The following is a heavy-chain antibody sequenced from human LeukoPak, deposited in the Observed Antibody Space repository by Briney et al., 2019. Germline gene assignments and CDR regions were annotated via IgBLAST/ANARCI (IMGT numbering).Heavy chain of an antibody. CDR3: AKAFTNLYYMDV. V-gene: IGHV3-30*18. J-gene: IGHJ6*03. D-gene: IGHD3-3*01. CDR2: ISYDGSNK. Sequence: PGGSLRLSCAASGFTFSSYGMHWVRQAPGKGLEWVAVISYDGSNKYYADSVKGRFTISRDNSKNTLYLQMNSLRAEDTAVYYCAKAFTNLYYMDVWGKGTTVTVSS. CDR1: GFTFSSYG.